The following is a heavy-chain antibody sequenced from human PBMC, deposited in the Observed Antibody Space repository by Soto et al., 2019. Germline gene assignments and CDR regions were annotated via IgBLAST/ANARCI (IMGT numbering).Heavy chain of an antibody. Sequence: SETLSLTCAVSGGSISSNNWWSWVRQPPEKGLEWIGEIFQSGSTHYSPSLKSRVTISVDKSKNQFSLKLTSVTAADTAVYYCARVYSGSYSDYWGQGTLVTVSS. CDR1: GGSISSNNW. J-gene: IGHJ4*02. D-gene: IGHD1-26*01. CDR2: IFQSGST. V-gene: IGHV4-4*02. CDR3: ARVYSGSYSDY.